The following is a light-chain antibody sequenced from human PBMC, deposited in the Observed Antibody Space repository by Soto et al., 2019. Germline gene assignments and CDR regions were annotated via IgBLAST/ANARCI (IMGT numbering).Light chain of an antibody. CDR2: GAA. CDR1: QSVSSN. Sequence: EIVMTQSPATLSVSPGERATLSCRASQSVSSNLAWYQQKPGQAPRRLIYGAATRATSIPARCFGSGSWTEVTLTIISLQSEDSAVYYCRQRNNGPLTFGGGTKVDIK. V-gene: IGKV3-15*01. J-gene: IGKJ4*02. CDR3: RQRNNGPLT.